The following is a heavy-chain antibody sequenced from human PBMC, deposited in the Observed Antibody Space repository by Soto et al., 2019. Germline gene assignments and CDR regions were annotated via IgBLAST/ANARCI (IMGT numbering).Heavy chain of an antibody. J-gene: IGHJ5*01. CDR3: ARDRVISISGGVRGWFDP. CDR1: GGSINSGGYY. D-gene: IGHD3-3*01. CDR2: INYSGTT. V-gene: IGHV4-31*03. Sequence: SETLSLTCTVSGGSINSGGYYWSWIRQLPGKGLEWIGYINYSGTTYYNPSLRSRVTISVSNNHFSLRLSSVTAADTAVYYCARDRVISISGGVRGWFDPWGQGTQVTVSS.